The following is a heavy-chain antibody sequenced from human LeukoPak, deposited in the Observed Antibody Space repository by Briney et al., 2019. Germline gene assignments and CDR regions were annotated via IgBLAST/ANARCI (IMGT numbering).Heavy chain of an antibody. D-gene: IGHD5-24*01. V-gene: IGHV4-38-2*02. CDR1: GYSISSGYY. Sequence: SETLSLTCTVSGYSISSGYYWGWIRQPAGKGLEWIGRVSPSGTTSYKTSLKSRVTMAVDTSDNQFFLKLSSVTAADTAIYYCARATRDVNNYDHWGQGTLVTVSS. CDR2: VSPSGTT. CDR3: ARATRDVNNYDH. J-gene: IGHJ5*02.